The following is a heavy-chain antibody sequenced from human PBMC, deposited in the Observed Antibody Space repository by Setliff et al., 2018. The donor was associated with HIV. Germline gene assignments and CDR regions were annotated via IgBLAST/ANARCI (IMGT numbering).Heavy chain of an antibody. CDR1: GYTFNSYG. V-gene: IGHV1-18*01. J-gene: IGHJ4*02. CDR2: IATYNGNT. D-gene: IGHD6-19*01. Sequence: ASVKVSCKASGYTFNSYGISWVRQAPGQGPEWVGWIATYNGNTNYAQRLQGRVTLTTDTSTSTAYMELRSLRFDDTAVYFCARGVSQAYTYGSGAYYYFDFWGLVTLVTVSS. CDR3: ARGVSQAYTYGSGAYYYFDF.